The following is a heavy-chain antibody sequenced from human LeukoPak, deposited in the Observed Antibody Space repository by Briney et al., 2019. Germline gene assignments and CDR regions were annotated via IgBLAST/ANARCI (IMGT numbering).Heavy chain of an antibody. V-gene: IGHV3-33*01. D-gene: IGHD2-8*02. Sequence: AGRSLRLSCAASGFTFSSYGMQWVRQAPGKGLDWVAGIWYDGSNKNYADSVKGRFTISRDNSKNTLFLQMNSLRDEDTAVYSCAREGLPGGFDIWGQGTMVTVSS. CDR1: GFTFSSYG. J-gene: IGHJ3*02. CDR3: AREGLPGGFDI. CDR2: IWYDGSNK.